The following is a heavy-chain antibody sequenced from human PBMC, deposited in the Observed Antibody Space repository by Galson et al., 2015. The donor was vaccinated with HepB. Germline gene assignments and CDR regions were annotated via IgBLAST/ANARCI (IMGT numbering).Heavy chain of an antibody. Sequence: SLRLSCAASGFTFSSYGMHWVRQAPGKGLEWVAVIWYDGSNKYYADSVKGRFTISRDNSKNTLYLQMNSLRAEDTAVYYCAKTGYRGGYFDYWGQGTLVTVSS. J-gene: IGHJ4*02. CDR2: IWYDGSNK. D-gene: IGHD3-10*01. V-gene: IGHV3-33*06. CDR1: GFTFSSYG. CDR3: AKTGYRGGYFDY.